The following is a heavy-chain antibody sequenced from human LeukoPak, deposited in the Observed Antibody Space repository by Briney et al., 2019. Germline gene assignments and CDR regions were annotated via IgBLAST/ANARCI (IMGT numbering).Heavy chain of an antibody. D-gene: IGHD3-22*01. V-gene: IGHV1-2*02. Sequence: ASVKVSCKASGYTFTAYYMHWVRQAPGQGLEWMGWINPNSGGTNYAQKFQGRVTMTRDTSISTAYMELSGLRSDDTAVYYCARDYYDSSGFGAFDIWGQGTMVTVSS. CDR1: GYTFTAYY. J-gene: IGHJ3*02. CDR3: ARDYYDSSGFGAFDI. CDR2: INPNSGGT.